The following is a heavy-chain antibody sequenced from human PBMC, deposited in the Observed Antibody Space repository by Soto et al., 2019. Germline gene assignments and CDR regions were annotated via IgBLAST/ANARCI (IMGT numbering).Heavy chain of an antibody. Sequence: PSETLSLTCTVSGGSFSAYYWSWIRQSPGKGLEWIGEINYSGSTNYNPSLKSHFIISVDRSNNEFSLKVSSVTAADSAVCYCARDANGYKYGSYFDYWGQGTLVTVSS. CDR1: GGSFSAYY. CDR2: INYSGST. D-gene: IGHD5-18*01. J-gene: IGHJ4*02. CDR3: ARDANGYKYGSYFDY. V-gene: IGHV4-34*01.